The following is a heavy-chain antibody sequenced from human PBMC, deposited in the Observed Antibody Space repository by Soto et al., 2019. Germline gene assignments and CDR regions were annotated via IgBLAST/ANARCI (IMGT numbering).Heavy chain of an antibody. CDR2: IYYSGST. J-gene: IGHJ4*02. D-gene: IGHD1-7*01. CDR1: GDSISSDDYY. Sequence: QVQLQESGPGLVKPSQTLSLTCTVSGDSISSDDYYWSWIRQHPGKGLEWIGYIYYSGSTYYNPSLKSRVTISVATFKIQFSLKLCPVTADDSAVRSCAKTTPSSLSFLWGQGTLVTVSS. V-gene: IGHV4-31*03. CDR3: AKTTPSSLSFL.